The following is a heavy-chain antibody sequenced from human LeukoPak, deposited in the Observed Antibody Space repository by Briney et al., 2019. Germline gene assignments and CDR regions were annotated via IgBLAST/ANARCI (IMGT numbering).Heavy chain of an antibody. D-gene: IGHD6-13*01. CDR1: GYSFTSYW. Sequence: PGESLKISCKGSGYSFTSYWIAWVRQLPGKGLEWMGIVNPADSDTRYSPSFQGQVTISVDKSISTASLQWSSLQASDTAMYYCATVPRIPAVGNTEYFQYWGQGTLVTVSS. CDR3: ATVPRIPAVGNTEYFQY. CDR2: VNPADSDT. J-gene: IGHJ1*01. V-gene: IGHV5-51*01.